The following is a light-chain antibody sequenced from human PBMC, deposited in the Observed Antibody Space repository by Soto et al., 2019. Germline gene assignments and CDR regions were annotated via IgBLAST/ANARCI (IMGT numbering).Light chain of an antibody. Sequence: ESVLSQSPATLSLSPGDRATLSCRASQSVSNYLAWYQQKPGQAPRLLIYDATDRATGIPARFSGSGSGTDFTLTISSLQPEDFAVYYCQQRGSWPRTFGQGTRWISN. J-gene: IGKJ1*01. V-gene: IGKV3-11*01. CDR3: QQRGSWPRT. CDR2: DAT. CDR1: QSVSNY.